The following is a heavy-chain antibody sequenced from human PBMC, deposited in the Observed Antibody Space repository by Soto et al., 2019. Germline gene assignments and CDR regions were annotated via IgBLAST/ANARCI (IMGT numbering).Heavy chain of an antibody. D-gene: IGHD3-22*01. V-gene: IGHV1-58*01. CDR1: GFTFTSSA. CDR3: AADYDSSCYYPPLGD. CDR2: IVVGSGNT. Sequence: GASVKVSCKASGFTFTSSAVQWVRQARGQRLEWIGWIVVGSGNTNYAQKFQERVTITRDMSTSTAYMELSSLRSEDTAVYYCAADYDSSCYYPPLGDWGQGTLVTVSS. J-gene: IGHJ4*02.